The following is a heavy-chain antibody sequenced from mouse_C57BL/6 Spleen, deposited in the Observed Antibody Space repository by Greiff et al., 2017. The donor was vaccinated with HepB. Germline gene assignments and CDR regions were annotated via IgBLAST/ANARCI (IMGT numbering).Heavy chain of an antibody. D-gene: IGHD2-2*01. CDR2: INPGSGGT. CDR3: ARSGRVTRGGFDY. CDR1: GYAFTNYL. J-gene: IGHJ2*01. Sequence: VQLQQSGAELVRPGTSVKVSCKASGYAFTNYLIEWVKQRPGQGLEWIGVINPGSGGTNYNEKFKGKATLTADKSSSTAYMQLSSLTSEDSAVYFCARSGRVTRGGFDYWGQGTTLTVSS. V-gene: IGHV1-54*01.